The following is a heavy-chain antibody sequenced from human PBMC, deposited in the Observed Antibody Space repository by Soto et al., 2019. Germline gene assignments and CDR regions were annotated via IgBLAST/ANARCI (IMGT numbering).Heavy chain of an antibody. CDR2: IYPGDSDT. V-gene: IGHV5-51*01. J-gene: IGHJ6*03. CDR1: GYSFTSYW. Sequence: GESLKISCKGSGYSFTSYWIGWVRQMPGKGLEWMGIIYPGDSDTRYSPSFQGQVTISADKSISTAYLQWSSLKASDTAMYYCARHGGYDQLYYYYYYMDVWGKGTTVTVSS. D-gene: IGHD5-12*01. CDR3: ARHGGYDQLYYYYYYMDV.